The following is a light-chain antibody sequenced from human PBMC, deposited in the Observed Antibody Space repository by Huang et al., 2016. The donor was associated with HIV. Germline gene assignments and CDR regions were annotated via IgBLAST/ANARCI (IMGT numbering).Light chain of an antibody. CDR3: QQYYNWPWT. CDR1: QSVSRN. CDR2: GAS. Sequence: EIVMTQSPATLSVSPGERATLSCRASQSVSRNLAWYQQKPGQAPRLLIYGASTRATGIPARFSGSGSGTDFTLTISSLQSENFAVYYCQQYYNWPWTFGQGTKVEIK. J-gene: IGKJ1*01. V-gene: IGKV3-15*01.